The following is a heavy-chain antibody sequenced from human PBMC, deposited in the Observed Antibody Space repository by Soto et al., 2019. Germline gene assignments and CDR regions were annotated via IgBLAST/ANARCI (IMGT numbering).Heavy chain of an antibody. J-gene: IGHJ4*02. CDR1: GGSISSGDYY. V-gene: IGHV4-30-4*01. CDR2: IYYSGST. Sequence: SETLSLTCTVSGGSISSGDYYWSWIRQPPGKGLEWIGYIYYSGSTYYNPSLKSRVTISVDTSKNQFSLKLSSVTAADTAVYYCARERLSDTAMAPIDYWGQGTLVTVSS. D-gene: IGHD5-18*01. CDR3: ARERLSDTAMAPIDY.